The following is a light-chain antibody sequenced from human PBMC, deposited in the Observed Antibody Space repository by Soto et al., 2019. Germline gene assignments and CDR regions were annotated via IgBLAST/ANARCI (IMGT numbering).Light chain of an antibody. CDR2: DVS. J-gene: IGLJ2*01. V-gene: IGLV2-14*01. CDR1: SSDVGAYNY. Sequence: QSALTQPASVSGSPGQSITISCTGTSSDVGAYNYVSWYQQHPGKAPKLMIFDVSDRPSGVSNRCSGSKSGNTASLTISGLQADDEADYYCSSYTSSNTLVFGGGTKLTVL. CDR3: SSYTSSNTLV.